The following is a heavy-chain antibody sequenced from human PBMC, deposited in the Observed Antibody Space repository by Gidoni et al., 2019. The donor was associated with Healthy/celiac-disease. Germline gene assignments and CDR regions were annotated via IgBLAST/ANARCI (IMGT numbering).Heavy chain of an antibody. CDR3: ERQATATGRRDYYYYYMDV. CDR2: IYYSGST. CDR1: GCSISSRRYY. V-gene: IGHV4-39*01. J-gene: IGHJ6*03. Sequence: QLQLQESGPGLVKPSETLSLTCPVSGCSISSRRYYWGWIRQPPGKGLEWIGSIYYSGSTYYNPSLKSRVTISVDTSKNQFSLKLSAVTAADTAVYYCERQATATGRRDYYYYYMDVWGKGTTVTVSS.